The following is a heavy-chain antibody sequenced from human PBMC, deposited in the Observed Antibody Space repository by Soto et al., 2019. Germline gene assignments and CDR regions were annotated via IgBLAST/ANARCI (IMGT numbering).Heavy chain of an antibody. V-gene: IGHV3-64D*06. CDR1: GFTFRSYA. CDR2: ITSNGGST. D-gene: IGHD1-26*01. CDR3: VKDCIGGGDY. Sequence: GGSLRLSCSASGFTFRSYAMNWIRQAPGKGLEYVSAITSNGGSTYYADSVKGRFTISRDNSKNTLYLQMSSLRPEDTAVYYCVKDCIGGGDYGGQGTLAT. J-gene: IGHJ4*02.